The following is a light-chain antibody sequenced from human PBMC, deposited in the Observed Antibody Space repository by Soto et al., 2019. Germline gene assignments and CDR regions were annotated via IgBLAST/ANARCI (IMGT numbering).Light chain of an antibody. Sequence: QSALTQPASVSGSPGQSITISCTGTSSDVGSSRYVSWYQHHPDKAPKLIIYEVSNRPSGVSGRFSASKSGNTASLTISGLQAEDEADYYCSSYSSITTLLFGGGTKVTVL. CDR2: EVS. CDR3: SSYSSITTLL. CDR1: SSDVGSSRY. V-gene: IGLV2-14*01. J-gene: IGLJ2*01.